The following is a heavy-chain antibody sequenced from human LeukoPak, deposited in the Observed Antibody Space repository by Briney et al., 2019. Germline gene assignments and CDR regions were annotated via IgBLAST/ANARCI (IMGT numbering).Heavy chain of an antibody. D-gene: IGHD3-22*01. Sequence: GGSLRLSCTASGFTFGDYAMSWVRQAPGKGLEWVGFIRSKAHGGTTEYAASVKGRFTISRDDSKSIAYLQMNSLKTEDKAVYYCTMESGYYYFDYWGQGTLVTVSS. V-gene: IGHV3-49*04. J-gene: IGHJ4*02. CDR1: GFTFGDYA. CDR3: TMESGYYYFDY. CDR2: IRSKAHGGTT.